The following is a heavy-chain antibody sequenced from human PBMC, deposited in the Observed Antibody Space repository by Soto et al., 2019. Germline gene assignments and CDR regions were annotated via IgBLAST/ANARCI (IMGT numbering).Heavy chain of an antibody. CDR3: ARDPGHSIAARFLDY. V-gene: IGHV3-30-3*01. D-gene: IGHD6-6*01. CDR1: GFTFSSYA. J-gene: IGHJ4*02. Sequence: GGSLRLSCAASGFTFSSYAMHWVRQAPGKGLEWVAVISYDGSNKYYADSVKGRFTISRDNSKNTLYLQMNSLRAEDTAVYYCARDPGHSIAARFLDYWGQGTLVTVSS. CDR2: ISYDGSNK.